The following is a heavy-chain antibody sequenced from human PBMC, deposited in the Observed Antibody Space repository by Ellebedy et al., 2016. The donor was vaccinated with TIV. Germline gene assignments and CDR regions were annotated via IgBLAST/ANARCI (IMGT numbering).Heavy chain of an antibody. CDR3: ATSPLSTSYGMDV. CDR2: ISAYNGNT. V-gene: IGHV1-18*04. D-gene: IGHD2/OR15-2a*01. J-gene: IGHJ6*02. CDR1: GYTFTSYG. Sequence: ASVKVSCKASGYTFTSYGISWVRQAPGQGLEWMGWISAYNGNTNYAQKLQGRVTMTTDTSTSTAYMELSSLRSEDTAVYYCATSPLSTSYGMDVWGQGTTVTVSS.